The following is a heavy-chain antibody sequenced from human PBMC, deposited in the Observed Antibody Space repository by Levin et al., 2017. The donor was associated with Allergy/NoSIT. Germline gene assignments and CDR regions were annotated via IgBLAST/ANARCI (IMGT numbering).Heavy chain of an antibody. J-gene: IGHJ4*02. CDR2: ISNSGNT. V-gene: IGHV4-59*08. Sequence: KPGGSLRLSCSVSSGSISNYHWSWIRQSPAEGLEWIGHISNSGNTNYNPSLTSRVTISLDTSKSQISLRLSTVTAADTAVYYCARHVYIDGSPFDHWGQGTLVAVSS. CDR1: SGSISNYH. CDR3: ARHVYIDGSPFDH. D-gene: IGHD3-10*01.